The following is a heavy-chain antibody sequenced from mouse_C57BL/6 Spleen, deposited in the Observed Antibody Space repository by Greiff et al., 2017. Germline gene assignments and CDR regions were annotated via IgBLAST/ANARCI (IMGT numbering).Heavy chain of an antibody. D-gene: IGHD1-1*02. CDR1: GYTFTDYE. Sequence: QVTLKESGAELVRPGASVTLSCKASGYTFTDYEMHWVKQTPVHGLEWIGAIDPETGGTAYNQKFKGKAILTADKSSSTAYMELRSLTSEDSAVYYCTRWVAYAMDYWGQGTSVTVSS. CDR3: TRWVAYAMDY. J-gene: IGHJ4*01. V-gene: IGHV1-15*01. CDR2: IDPETGGT.